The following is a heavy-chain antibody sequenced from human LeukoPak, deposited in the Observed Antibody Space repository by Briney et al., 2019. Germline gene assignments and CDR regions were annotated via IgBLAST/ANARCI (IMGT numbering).Heavy chain of an antibody. J-gene: IGHJ6*02. V-gene: IGHV4-34*01. Sequence: SETLSLTCAVYGGSFSGYYWSWIRQPPGKGLEWIGEINHSGSTNYNPSLKSRVTISVDTSKNQFPLKLSSVTAADTAVYYCARVALGYCSSTSCYGVYYYYYYGMDVWGQGTTVTVSS. CDR2: INHSGST. CDR3: ARVALGYCSSTSCYGVYYYYYYGMDV. CDR1: GGSFSGYY. D-gene: IGHD2-2*01.